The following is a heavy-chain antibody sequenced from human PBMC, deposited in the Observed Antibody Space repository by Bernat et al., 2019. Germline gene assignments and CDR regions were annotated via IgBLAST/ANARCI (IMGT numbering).Heavy chain of an antibody. CDR1: GFTFSSYA. CDR3: ARAPAQLWFQLMDY. Sequence: QVQLVESGGGVVQPGRSLRLSCAASGFTFSSYAMHWVRQAPGKGLEWVAVISYDGSNKYYADSVKGRFTISRDNSKNTLYLQMNSLRAEDTAVYYCARAPAQLWFQLMDYWGQGTLVTVSS. CDR2: ISYDGSNK. J-gene: IGHJ4*02. V-gene: IGHV3-30-3*01. D-gene: IGHD5-18*01.